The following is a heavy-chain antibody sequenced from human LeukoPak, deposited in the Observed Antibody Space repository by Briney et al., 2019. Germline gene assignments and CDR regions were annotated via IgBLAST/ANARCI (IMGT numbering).Heavy chain of an antibody. D-gene: IGHD3-22*01. CDR3: ASGYYDSSVYYPDAFDI. CDR2: INPNSGGT. CDR1: GYTFTGYY. J-gene: IGHJ3*02. Sequence: GASVKVSCKASGYTFTGYYMHWVRQAPGQGLEWMGWINPNSGGTNYAQKFQGRVTMTRDTSISTAYMELSRLRSDDAAVYYCASGYYDSSVYYPDAFDIWGQGTMVTVSS. V-gene: IGHV1-2*02.